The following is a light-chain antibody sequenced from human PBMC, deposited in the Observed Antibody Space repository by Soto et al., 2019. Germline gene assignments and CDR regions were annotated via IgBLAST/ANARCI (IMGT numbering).Light chain of an antibody. CDR2: AAS. V-gene: IGKV1-6*01. CDR1: QGIRND. J-gene: IGKJ4*01. Sequence: AIPMTQSPSSLSASVGDRVTITCRASQGIRNDLGWYQKKPEKAPELLIYAASSLRSGVPSRFSGTGSGTDFTLTISSLQPEDFATYYCLQDHNYPLTFGGGTKVEIK. CDR3: LQDHNYPLT.